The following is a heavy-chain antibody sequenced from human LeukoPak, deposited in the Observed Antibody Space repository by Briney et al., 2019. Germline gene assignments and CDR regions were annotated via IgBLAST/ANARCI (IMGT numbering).Heavy chain of an antibody. J-gene: IGHJ6*02. Sequence: GASVKVSCKASGYTFTSYYMHWVRQAPGQGLEWMGIINPSGSSTSYAQKFQGRVTMTRDTSTSTVYMELSSLRSEDTAVYYCARVPIHCSSTSCYTNGMDVWGQGTTVTVSS. CDR1: GYTFTSYY. CDR3: ARVPIHCSSTSCYTNGMDV. CDR2: INPSGSST. V-gene: IGHV1-46*01. D-gene: IGHD2-2*02.